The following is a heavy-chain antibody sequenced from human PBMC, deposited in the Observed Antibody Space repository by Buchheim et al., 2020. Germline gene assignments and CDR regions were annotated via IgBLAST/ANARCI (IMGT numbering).Heavy chain of an antibody. CDR3: ARAWGGYSNSPASDRD. CDR1: GFTFSSYA. Sequence: QVQLVESGGGVVQPGRSLRLSCAASGFTFSSYAMHWVRQAPGKGLEWVAVISYDGSNKYYADSVKGRFTISRDNSKNTLYLQMNSLRAEDTAVYYCARAWGGYSNSPASDRDWGQGTL. J-gene: IGHJ4*02. CDR2: ISYDGSNK. D-gene: IGHD4-11*01. V-gene: IGHV3-30-3*01.